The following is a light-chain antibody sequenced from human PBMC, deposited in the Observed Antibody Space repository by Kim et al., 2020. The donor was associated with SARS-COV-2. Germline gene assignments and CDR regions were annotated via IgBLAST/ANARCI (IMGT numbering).Light chain of an antibody. CDR3: QQYDSSLPGIT. Sequence: GEGATLFCRASQSVSSTYLAWYQQKPGQAPRLLIYGASSRATGIPDRFSGSGSGTDFTLTISRLEPEDFAVYYCQQYDSSLPGITFGQGTRLEIK. CDR1: QSVSSTY. V-gene: IGKV3-20*01. J-gene: IGKJ5*01. CDR2: GAS.